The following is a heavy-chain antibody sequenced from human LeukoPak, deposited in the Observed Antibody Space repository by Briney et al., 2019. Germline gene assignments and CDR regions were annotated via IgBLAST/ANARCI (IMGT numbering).Heavy chain of an antibody. D-gene: IGHD3-10*01. J-gene: IGHJ4*02. CDR1: GFIFSNFE. CDR3: ARGRFALD. V-gene: IGHV3-48*03. Sequence: PGGSLRLSCAAPGFIFSNFEMTWVRQAPGKGLEWLSYISSSGSTIYYADSVKGRFTISRDNAQNSLYLQMNSLRAEDTAVYYCARGRFALDWGQGALVTVSS. CDR2: ISSSGSTI.